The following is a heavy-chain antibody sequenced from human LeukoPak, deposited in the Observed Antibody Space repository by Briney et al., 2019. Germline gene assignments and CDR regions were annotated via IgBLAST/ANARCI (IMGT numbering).Heavy chain of an antibody. CDR3: ARDLLRLHFFDY. V-gene: IGHV3-7*01. CDR2: IKRDGSEK. Sequence: GGSLRLSCEASGFTFSNYWMSWVRQAPGKGLEWVANIKRDGSEKYYVDSVKGRFTISRDNAKNSLYLHMNSLRAEDTAVYYCARDLLRLHFFDYWGQGTLVTVSS. CDR1: GFTFSNYW. D-gene: IGHD3-22*01. J-gene: IGHJ4*02.